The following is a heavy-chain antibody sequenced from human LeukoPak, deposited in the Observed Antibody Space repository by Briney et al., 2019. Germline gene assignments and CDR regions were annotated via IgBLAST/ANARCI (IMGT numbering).Heavy chain of an antibody. CDR3: AKESTVTPGNVNWFDT. Sequence: GGSLRLSCAASGFTFSSYSMNWVRQAPGKGLEWVSPLSGSGGRTYYADSVKGRFTISRDNSKNTLSLQMNSLRAEGTAVYYCAKESTVTPGNVNWFDTWGQGTLVTVSS. CDR2: LSGSGGRT. V-gene: IGHV3-23*01. D-gene: IGHD4-17*01. CDR1: GFTFSSYS. J-gene: IGHJ5*02.